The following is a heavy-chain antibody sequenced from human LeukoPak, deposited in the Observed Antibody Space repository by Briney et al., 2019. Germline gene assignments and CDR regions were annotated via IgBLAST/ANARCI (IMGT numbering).Heavy chain of an antibody. CDR2: IYSGGST. Sequence: PGGSLRLSCSASGFTVSSSYMNWVRQAPGKGLEWVSVIYSGGSTYYADSVKGRFTISRDNSKNTLYLQMNSLRVEDTAVYYCAKDLVRLGETALAGSPYWGQGTLVSVSS. J-gene: IGHJ4*02. D-gene: IGHD3-10*01. CDR1: GFTVSSSY. CDR3: AKDLVRLGETALAGSPY. V-gene: IGHV3-53*01.